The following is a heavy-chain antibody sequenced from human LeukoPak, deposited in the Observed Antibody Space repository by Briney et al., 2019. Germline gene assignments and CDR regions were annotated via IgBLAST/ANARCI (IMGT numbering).Heavy chain of an antibody. V-gene: IGHV3-23*01. CDR3: ASRHSSDYNSFAY. J-gene: IGHJ4*02. CDR2: ISNNGGYT. Sequence: GGSLRLSCAASGFTFSSSAMSWVRQAPGKGLEWVSAISNNGGYTYYADSVQGRFTISRDNAKNSLFLQMNSLRAEDTAVYYCASRHSSDYNSFAYWGQGTLVTVSS. D-gene: IGHD3-22*01. CDR1: GFTFSSSA.